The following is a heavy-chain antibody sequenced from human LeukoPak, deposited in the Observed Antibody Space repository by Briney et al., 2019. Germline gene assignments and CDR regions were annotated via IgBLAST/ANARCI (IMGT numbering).Heavy chain of an antibody. CDR3: AKSIGWTPAHFDH. Sequence: GGSLRLSCAASGFTFNAYAMSWVRQAPGKGLEWVSAISFTGSTTYYADSVKGRFSISRDNSKNTLYLQMNSLRAEDTAVYYCAKSIGWTPAHFDHWGQGTLVTVSS. J-gene: IGHJ4*02. CDR1: GFTFNAYA. V-gene: IGHV3-23*01. CDR2: ISFTGSTT. D-gene: IGHD3/OR15-3a*01.